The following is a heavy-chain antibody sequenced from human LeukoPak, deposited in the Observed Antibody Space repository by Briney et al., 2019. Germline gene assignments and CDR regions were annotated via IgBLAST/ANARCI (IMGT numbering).Heavy chain of an antibody. D-gene: IGHD3-10*01. CDR1: GYTFTNYG. J-gene: IGHJ4*02. V-gene: IGHV1-8*02. Sequence: ASVKVSCKASGYTFTNYGINWVRQATGQGLEWMGWMNPNSGNTGYAQKFQGRVTMTRNTSISTAYMELSSLRSEDTAVYYCARALKRSELWFGESYYYFDYWGQGTLVTVSS. CDR3: ARALKRSELWFGESYYYFDY. CDR2: MNPNSGNT.